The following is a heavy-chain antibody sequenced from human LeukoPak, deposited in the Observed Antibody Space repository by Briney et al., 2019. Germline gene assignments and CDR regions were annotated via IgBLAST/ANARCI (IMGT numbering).Heavy chain of an antibody. CDR2: IYSGGST. V-gene: IGHV3-53*01. J-gene: IGHJ4*02. D-gene: IGHD3-22*01. CDR3: ARDHSGYLTYYFDY. Sequence: GGSLRLSCAASGFTVSSNYMSWVRPAPGKGLEWVSVIYSGGSTYYADSVKGRSTISRDNSKNTLYLQMNSLRAEDTAVYYCARDHSGYLTYYFDYWGQGTLVTVSS. CDR1: GFTVSSNY.